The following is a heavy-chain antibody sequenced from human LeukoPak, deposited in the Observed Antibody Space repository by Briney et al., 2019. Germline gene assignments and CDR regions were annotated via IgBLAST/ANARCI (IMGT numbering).Heavy chain of an antibody. CDR1: GGSISSYY. CDR2: ISYSGST. J-gene: IGHJ4*02. D-gene: IGHD4-23*01. V-gene: IGHV4-59*01. CDR3: AMDYGGNSRGFDY. Sequence: SETLSLTCTVSGGSISSYYWSWIRQPPGKRLEWIGYISYSGSTNYNPSLKSRVTISVDTSKNQFSLKLSSVTAADTAVYYCAMDYGGNSRGFDYWGREPRSPSPQ.